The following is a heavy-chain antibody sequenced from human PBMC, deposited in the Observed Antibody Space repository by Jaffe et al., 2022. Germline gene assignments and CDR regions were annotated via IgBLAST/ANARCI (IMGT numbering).Heavy chain of an antibody. Sequence: EVQLVESGGGLVQPGGSLRLSCAASGFTFSSYEMNWVRQAPGKGLEWVSYISSSGSTIYYADSVKGRFTISRDNAKNSLYLQMNSLRAEDTAVYYCARDSITMIVPSRAFDIWGQGTMVTVSS. CDR3: ARDSITMIVPSRAFDI. CDR2: ISSSGSTI. CDR1: GFTFSSYE. V-gene: IGHV3-48*03. J-gene: IGHJ3*02. D-gene: IGHD3-22*01.